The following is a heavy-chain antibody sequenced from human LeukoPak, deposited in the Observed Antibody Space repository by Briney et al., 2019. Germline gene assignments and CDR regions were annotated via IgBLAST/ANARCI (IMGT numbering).Heavy chain of an antibody. CDR1: GFALSTSGVG. CDR2: IYCNDDK. D-gene: IGHD3-22*01. V-gene: IGHV2-5*01. J-gene: IGHJ4*02. CDR3: ARRLRGSGYYD. Sequence: ESGPTLLKPTQTLTLTCTFSGFALSTSGVGGGWIRQPPGKALEWFALIYCNDDKRYSPSLKSRLTITKDTSKNQVVLTMTNMDPVDTAPYYCARRLRGSGYYDWGQGTLVTVSS.